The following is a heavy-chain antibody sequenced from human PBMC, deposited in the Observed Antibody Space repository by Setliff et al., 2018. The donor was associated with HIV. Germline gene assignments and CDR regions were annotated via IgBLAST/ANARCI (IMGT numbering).Heavy chain of an antibody. Sequence: SETLSLTCTVSGGSISNYYWSWIRQPPGKGLEWIAYIYSSGSLNYNPSLKSRVTISVDTSKNQFSLELSSVTAADTAVFYCARSGGNWYFNLWGKGTTVTVSS. J-gene: IGHJ6*04. D-gene: IGHD6-13*01. V-gene: IGHV4-59*08. CDR2: IYSSGSL. CDR1: GGSISNYY. CDR3: ARSGGNWYFNL.